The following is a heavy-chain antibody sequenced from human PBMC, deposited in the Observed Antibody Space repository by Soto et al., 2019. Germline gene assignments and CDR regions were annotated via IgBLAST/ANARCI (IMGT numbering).Heavy chain of an antibody. Sequence: PSETLSLTCTVSGGSISSGGYYWSWIRQPPGMGLEWIGYVYYTGTTSYNPSLKSRVTISIDGSKNQISLKLSSVTAGDTAVYYCASDTYGGTVGYFDYWGQGTLVTVSS. D-gene: IGHD3-16*01. V-gene: IGHV4-61*08. CDR3: ASDTYGGTVGYFDY. CDR2: VYYTGTT. J-gene: IGHJ4*02. CDR1: GGSISSGGYY.